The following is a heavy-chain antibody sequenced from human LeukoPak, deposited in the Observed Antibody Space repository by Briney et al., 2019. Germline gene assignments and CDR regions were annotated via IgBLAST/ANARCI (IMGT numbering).Heavy chain of an antibody. CDR1: GGSISSYY. CDR3: AREGDYDFWSGYQNWFDP. CDR2: INYSGST. V-gene: IGHV4-59*01. Sequence: SETLSLTCTVSGGSISSYYWSWIRQPPGKGLEWIGYINYSGSTNYNPSLKSRVTISVDTSKNQFSLKLSSVTAADTAVYYCAREGDYDFWSGYQNWFDPWGQGTLVTVSS. J-gene: IGHJ5*02. D-gene: IGHD3-3*01.